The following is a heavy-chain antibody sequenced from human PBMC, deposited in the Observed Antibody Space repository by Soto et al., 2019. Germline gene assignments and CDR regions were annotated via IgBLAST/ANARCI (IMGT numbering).Heavy chain of an antibody. V-gene: IGHV1-69*13. J-gene: IGHJ6*02. CDR3: ARDLDSSRKYYYYGMDV. CDR2: IIPIFGTA. CDR1: GHTFSSYA. D-gene: IGHD6-13*01. Sequence: ASVKVSCKVSGHTFSSYAISWVRQAPGQGLEWMGGIIPIFGTANYAQKFQGRVTITADESTSTAYMELSSLRSEDTAVYYCARDLDSSRKYYYYGMDVWGQGTTVTVSS.